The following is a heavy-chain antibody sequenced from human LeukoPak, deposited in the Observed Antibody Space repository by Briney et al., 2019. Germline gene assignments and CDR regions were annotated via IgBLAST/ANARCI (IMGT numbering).Heavy chain of an antibody. J-gene: IGHJ4*02. CDR3: AKTWSSSWSTTHFDY. D-gene: IGHD6-13*01. CDR2: ISSSSSYI. Sequence: PGGSLRLSCAASGFTFSSYSMNWVRQAPGKGLEWVSSISSSSSYIYYADSVKGRFTISRDNAKNSLYLQMNSLRAEDTALYYCAKTWSSSWSTTHFDYWGQGTLVTVSS. CDR1: GFTFSSYS. V-gene: IGHV3-21*04.